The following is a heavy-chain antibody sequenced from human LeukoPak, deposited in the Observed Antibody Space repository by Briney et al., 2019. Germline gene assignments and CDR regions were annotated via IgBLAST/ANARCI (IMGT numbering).Heavy chain of an antibody. J-gene: IGHJ4*02. D-gene: IGHD6-6*01. V-gene: IGHV4-34*01. CDR3: ARGRSSSSLDY. CDR1: GGSFSGYY. CDR2: INHSGSA. Sequence: SETLSLTCAVYGGSFSGYYWSWIRQPPGKGLEWIGEINHSGSANYNPSLKSRVTISVDTSKNQFSLKLSSVTAADTAVYYCARGRSSSSLDYWGQGTLVTVSS.